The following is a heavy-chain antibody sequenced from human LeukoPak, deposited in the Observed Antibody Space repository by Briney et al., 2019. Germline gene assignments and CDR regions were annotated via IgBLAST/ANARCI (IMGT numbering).Heavy chain of an antibody. Sequence: SVKVSFKASVGTLSCYAISWVRQAPGQGLEWMGRIIPILGIANYAQKFQGRVTITADKSTSTVYMELSSLRSEDTAVYYCAPQSAYCGGDCYWGQGTLVTVSS. CDR3: APQSAYCGGDCY. J-gene: IGHJ4*02. CDR2: IIPILGIA. V-gene: IGHV1-69*04. D-gene: IGHD2-21*02. CDR1: VGTLSCYA.